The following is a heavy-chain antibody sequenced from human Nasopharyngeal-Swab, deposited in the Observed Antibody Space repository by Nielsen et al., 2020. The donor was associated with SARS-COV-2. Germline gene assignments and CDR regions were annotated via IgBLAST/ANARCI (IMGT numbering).Heavy chain of an antibody. CDR1: GGSISSGGYY. CDR3: ARLTVLLWFGEPTYMDV. D-gene: IGHD3-10*01. J-gene: IGHJ6*03. V-gene: IGHV4-39*01. Sequence: SETLSLTCTVSGGSISSGGYYWGWIRQPPGKGLEWIGSIYYSGSTYYNPSLKSRVTISVDTSKNQFSLKLSSVTAADTAVYYCARLTVLLWFGEPTYMDVWGKGTTVTVSS. CDR2: IYYSGST.